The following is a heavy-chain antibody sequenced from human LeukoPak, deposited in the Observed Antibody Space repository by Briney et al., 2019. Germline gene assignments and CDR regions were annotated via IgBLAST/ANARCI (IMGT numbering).Heavy chain of an antibody. CDR3: AREGIGAVAAFDY. D-gene: IGHD6-19*01. V-gene: IGHV4-34*01. CDR2: INHSGST. Sequence: SETLSLTCAVYGGSFSGYYWSWIRQPPGKGLEWIGEINHSGSTNYNPSLKSRVTISVDTSKNQFSLKLSSVTAADTAVYYCAREGIGAVAAFDYWGQGTLVTVSS. J-gene: IGHJ4*02. CDR1: GGSFSGYY.